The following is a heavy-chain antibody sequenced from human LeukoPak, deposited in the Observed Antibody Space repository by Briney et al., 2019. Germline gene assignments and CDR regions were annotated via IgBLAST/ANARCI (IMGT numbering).Heavy chain of an antibody. J-gene: IGHJ6*03. Sequence: PSETLSLTCTVSGGSISSSSYYWGWTRQPPGKGLEWIGSIYYSGSTYYNPSLKSRVTISVDTSKNQFSLKLSSVTAADTAVYYCARVSFGVVVPAAISYYYYYYMDVWGKGTTVTVSS. CDR2: IYYSGST. CDR1: GGSISSSSYY. V-gene: IGHV4-39*07. CDR3: ARVSFGVVVPAAISYYYYYYMDV. D-gene: IGHD2-2*02.